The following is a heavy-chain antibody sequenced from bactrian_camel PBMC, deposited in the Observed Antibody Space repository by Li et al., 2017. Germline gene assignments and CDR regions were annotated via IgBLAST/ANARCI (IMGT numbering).Heavy chain of an antibody. CDR3: VRAFSTAGTASLNFGY. CDR2: IYSYASNT. J-gene: IGHJ6*01. CDR1: GFTFSSYY. D-gene: IGHD6*01. Sequence: HVQLVESGGGLVQPGGSLRLSCAAPGFTFSSYYMSWVRQAPGKGLEWVSSIYSYASNTYYADSVKGRFTISRDNAKNTVYLQMNSLKPEDSAVYYCVRAFSTAGTASLNFGYWGQGTQVTVS. V-gene: IGHV3-2*01.